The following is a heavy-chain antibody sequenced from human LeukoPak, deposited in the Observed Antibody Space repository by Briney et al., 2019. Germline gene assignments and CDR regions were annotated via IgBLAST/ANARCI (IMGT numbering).Heavy chain of an antibody. CDR3: ARGPATYGSGSYQYYYYYYMDV. V-gene: IGHV3-23*01. CDR2: ISGSGGST. Sequence: SGGSLRLSCAASGFTFSSYAMTWVRQAPGKGLEWVSAISGSGGSTYYADSVKGRFTISRDNAKNSLYLQMNSLRAEDTAVYYCARGPATYGSGSYQYYYYYYMDVWGKGTTVTISS. J-gene: IGHJ6*03. D-gene: IGHD3-10*01. CDR1: GFTFSSYA.